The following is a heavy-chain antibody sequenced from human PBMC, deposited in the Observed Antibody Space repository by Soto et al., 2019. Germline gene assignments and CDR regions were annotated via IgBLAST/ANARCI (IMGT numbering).Heavy chain of an antibody. CDR2: IYYSGST. CDR3: ARVRYFDWLSHKNWFDP. J-gene: IGHJ5*02. Sequence: SETLSLTCTVSGGSISSYYWSWIRQPPGKGLEWIGYIYYSGSTNYNPSLKSRVTISVDTSKNQFSLKLSSVTAADTAVYYCARVRYFDWLSHKNWFDPWGQGTLVTVSS. CDR1: GGSISSYY. D-gene: IGHD3-9*01. V-gene: IGHV4-59*08.